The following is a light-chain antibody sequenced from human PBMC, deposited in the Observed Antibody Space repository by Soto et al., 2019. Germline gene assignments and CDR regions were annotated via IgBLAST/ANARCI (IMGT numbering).Light chain of an antibody. J-gene: IGLJ1*01. CDR2: DVS. V-gene: IGLV2-11*01. CDR1: SSDVGGYNY. Sequence: QSVLTQPRSVSGSPGQSVTISCTGTSSDVGGYNYVSWYQQHPGNAPKLMIYDVSKRPSGVPDRLSGSKSGNTASLTISGLQAEDEADYYCCSYAGSYTYVVGTGTKV. CDR3: CSYAGSYTYV.